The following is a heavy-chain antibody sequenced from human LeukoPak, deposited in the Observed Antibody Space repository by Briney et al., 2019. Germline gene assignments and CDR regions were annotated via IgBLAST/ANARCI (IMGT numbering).Heavy chain of an antibody. CDR1: GFTFSDYY. CDR3: ARDPIVVVPAAHYHYYGMDV. V-gene: IGHV3-11*01. J-gene: IGHJ6*02. CDR2: ISSSGSTI. Sequence: GGSLRLSCAASGFTFSDYYMSWIRQAPGKGLEWVSYISSSGSTIYYADSVKGRFTISRDNAKNSLYLQMNSLRAEDTAVYYCARDPIVVVPAAHYHYYGMDVWGQGTTVTVSS. D-gene: IGHD2-2*01.